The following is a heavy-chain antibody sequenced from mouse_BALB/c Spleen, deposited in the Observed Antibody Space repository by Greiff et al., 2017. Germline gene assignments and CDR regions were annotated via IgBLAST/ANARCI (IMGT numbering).Heavy chain of an antibody. CDR2: IDPANGNT. CDR3: ARSYDSYWYFDV. D-gene: IGHD2-4*01. V-gene: IGHV14-3*02. Sequence: EVKLVESGAELVKPGASVKLSCTASGFNIKDTYMHWVKQRPEQGLEWIGRIDPANGNTKYDPKFQGKATITADTSSNTAYLQLSSLTSEDTAVYYCARSYDSYWYFDVWGAGTTVTVSS. J-gene: IGHJ1*01. CDR1: GFNIKDTY.